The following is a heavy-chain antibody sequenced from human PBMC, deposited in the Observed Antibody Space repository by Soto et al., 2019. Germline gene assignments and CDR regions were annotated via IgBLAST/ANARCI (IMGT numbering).Heavy chain of an antibody. Sequence: LRLSCAASGFTFSSSAMSWFRQAPGKGLEWVSAISGSGGSTYYADSVKGQFTISRDNSKNTLYLQMNSLRAEDTAGYYCAKERVAVANVDPWGQGTLVTVSS. D-gene: IGHD6-19*01. CDR2: ISGSGGST. V-gene: IGHV3-23*01. CDR3: AKERVAVANVDP. J-gene: IGHJ5*02. CDR1: GFTFSSSA.